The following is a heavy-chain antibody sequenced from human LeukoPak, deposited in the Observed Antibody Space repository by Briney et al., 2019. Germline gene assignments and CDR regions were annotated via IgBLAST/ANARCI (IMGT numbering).Heavy chain of an antibody. CDR3: ARSMGYCSSTSCPFDY. CDR2: IIPIFGTA. V-gene: IGHV1-69*01. CDR1: GGTFSSYA. J-gene: IGHJ4*02. Sequence: GASVKVSCKASGGTFSSYAISWVRQAPGQGLEWMGGIIPIFGTANYAQKFQGRVTITADESTSTAYMELSSLRSEDPAVYYCARSMGYCSSTSCPFDYWGQGTLVTVSS. D-gene: IGHD2-2*01.